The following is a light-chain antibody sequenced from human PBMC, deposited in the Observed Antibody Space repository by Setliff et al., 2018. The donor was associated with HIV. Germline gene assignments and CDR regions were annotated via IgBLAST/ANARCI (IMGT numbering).Light chain of an antibody. J-gene: IGLJ1*01. V-gene: IGLV2-14*03. CDR2: DVT. Sequence: QSALTQPASVSGSPGQSITVSCTGTSSDIGDYDYVSWYQQHPGKAPKLLIYDVTNRPPGVSNRFSGSKSGNTASLTISGLQAEDEADYYCGSYTTTNYVFGTGTKVTVL. CDR1: SSDIGDYDY. CDR3: GSYTTTNYV.